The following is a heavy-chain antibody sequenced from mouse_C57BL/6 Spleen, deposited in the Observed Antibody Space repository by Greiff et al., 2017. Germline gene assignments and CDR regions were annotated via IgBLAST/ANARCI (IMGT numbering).Heavy chain of an antibody. CDR1: GFTFSSYA. J-gene: IGHJ2*01. CDR2: ISDGGSYT. D-gene: IGHD1-1*01. V-gene: IGHV5-4*03. Sequence: EVKLMESGGGLVKPGGSLKLSCAASGFTFSSYAMSWVRQTPEKRLEWVATISDGGSYTYYPDNVKGRFTISRDNAKNNLYLQMSQLKSEDTAMYYCAREGYYGSSYYFDYWGQGTTLTVSS. CDR3: AREGYYGSSYYFDY.